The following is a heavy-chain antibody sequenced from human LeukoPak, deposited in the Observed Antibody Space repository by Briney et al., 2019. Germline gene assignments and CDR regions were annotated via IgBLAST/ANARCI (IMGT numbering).Heavy chain of an antibody. D-gene: IGHD1-7*01. Sequence: GGSLRLSCAASGFTFNTHATHWVRQPPGKGLEWVAFIRYDGSNKYYADSVKGRFTISRDNSKNTLYLQMNSLRAEDTAVYYCAKDRTRELTAFDYWGQGTLVTVSS. CDR3: AKDRTRELTAFDY. V-gene: IGHV3-30*02. CDR1: GFTFNTHA. J-gene: IGHJ4*02. CDR2: IRYDGSNK.